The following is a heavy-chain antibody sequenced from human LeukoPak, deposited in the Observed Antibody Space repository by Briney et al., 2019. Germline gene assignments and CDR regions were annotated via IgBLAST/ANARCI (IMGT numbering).Heavy chain of an antibody. J-gene: IGHJ4*02. V-gene: IGHV5-10-1*01. D-gene: IGHD7-27*01. CDR2: IDPSDSYT. CDR1: GYSFTSYW. CDR3: AIRGRGWGSTHADY. Sequence: GESLRISCKGSGYSFTSYWISWVHQMPGKGLEWMGRIDPSDSYTNYSPSFQGHVTISADKSISAAYLQWSSLKASDTAMYYCAIRGRGWGSTHADYWGQGTLVTVSS.